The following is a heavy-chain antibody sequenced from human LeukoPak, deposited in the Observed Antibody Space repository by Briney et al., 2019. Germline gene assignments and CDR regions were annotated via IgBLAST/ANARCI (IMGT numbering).Heavy chain of an antibody. D-gene: IGHD6-19*01. CDR2: IRSKANSYAT. Sequence: AGGSLRLSCAASGFTFSGSAMHWVRQASGKGLEWVGRIRSKANSYATAYAASVKGRFTISRDDSKNTAYLQMNSLKTEDTAVYYCTSLQIDSSGWLADYWGQGTLVTVSS. CDR3: TSLQIDSSGWLADY. J-gene: IGHJ4*02. V-gene: IGHV3-73*01. CDR1: GFTFSGSA.